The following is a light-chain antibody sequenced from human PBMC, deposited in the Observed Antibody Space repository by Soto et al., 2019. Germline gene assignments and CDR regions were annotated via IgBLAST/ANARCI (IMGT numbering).Light chain of an antibody. CDR1: QDISNY. J-gene: IGKJ3*01. Sequence: DIQMTQSPSSLSASVGDRVTITCQASQDISNYLNWYQQKPGKAPKLLIYDASNLETGVPSRFSGSGSGTDFTFTISSLQPEENSTYYCQQYDNLPPFTFGPGTKVDIK. CDR3: QQYDNLPPFT. V-gene: IGKV1-33*01. CDR2: DAS.